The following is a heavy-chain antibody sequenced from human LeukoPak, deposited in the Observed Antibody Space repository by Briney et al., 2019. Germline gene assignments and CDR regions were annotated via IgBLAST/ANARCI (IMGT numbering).Heavy chain of an antibody. Sequence: PGGSLRLSCAASGFTFSSYGMHWVRQAPGKGLEWVAFIRYDGSNKYYADSVKGRFTISRDNSKNTLYLQMNSLRAEDTAVYYCAREKYDSSGYYSLCFDYWGQGTLVTVSS. CDR2: IRYDGSNK. CDR1: GFTFSSYG. CDR3: AREKYDSSGYYSLCFDY. J-gene: IGHJ4*02. V-gene: IGHV3-30*02. D-gene: IGHD3-22*01.